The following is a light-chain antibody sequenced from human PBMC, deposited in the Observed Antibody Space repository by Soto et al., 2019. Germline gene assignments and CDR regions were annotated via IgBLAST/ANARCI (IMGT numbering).Light chain of an antibody. Sequence: EIVLTQSPGILSLSPGERATLSFSASQSVSSTYLAWYQQKPGQAPRLLIYDASSTATGIPDRFSGSGAGTAFTLPIGSLEPEDFAVYYCHQHGISHPRTFGQGTKVDIK. CDR1: QSVSSTY. V-gene: IGKV3-20*01. J-gene: IGKJ1*01. CDR2: DAS. CDR3: HQHGISHPRT.